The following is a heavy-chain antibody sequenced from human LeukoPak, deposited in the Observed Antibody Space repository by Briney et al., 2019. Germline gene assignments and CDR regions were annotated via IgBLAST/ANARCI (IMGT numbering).Heavy chain of an antibody. J-gene: IGHJ4*02. D-gene: IGHD6-13*01. V-gene: IGHV4-61*02. Sequence: SETLSLTCTVSGGSISSGSYYWSWIRQPAGKGLEWIGRFYASGTTNTSPSLKSRVTMSVDTSKNQFSLKLSSVTAADTAVYYCAKDSSTWGNLAGHFDSWGQGTLVTVSS. CDR1: GGSISSGSYY. CDR2: FYASGTT. CDR3: AKDSSTWGNLAGHFDS.